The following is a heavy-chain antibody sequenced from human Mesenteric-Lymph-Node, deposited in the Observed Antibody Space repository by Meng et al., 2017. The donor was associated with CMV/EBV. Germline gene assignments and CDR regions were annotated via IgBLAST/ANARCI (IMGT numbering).Heavy chain of an antibody. V-gene: IGHV1-2*02. CDR1: GYTFPAYY. CDR2: INPNSGGT. Sequence: ASVKVSCKASGYTFPAYYIHWVRQAPGQGLEWVGCINPNSGGTNYAQKFQGRVTMTGDTSLTTAYMELSRLRSDDTAVYFCARDLIEVNNSGYYYYSGMDVWGQGTTVTVSS. J-gene: IGHJ6*02. D-gene: IGHD1-1*01. CDR3: ARDLIEVNNSGYYYYSGMDV.